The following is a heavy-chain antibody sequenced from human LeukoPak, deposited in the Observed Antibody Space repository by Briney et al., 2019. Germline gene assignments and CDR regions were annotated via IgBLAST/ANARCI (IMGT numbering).Heavy chain of an antibody. CDR2: IYTSGST. J-gene: IGHJ5*02. V-gene: IGHV4-61*02. D-gene: IGHD1-1*01. CDR3: ARKLWANWFDP. CDR1: GGSISSGSYY. Sequence: SETLSLTCTVSGGSISSGSYYWSWIRQPAGKGLEWIGRIYTSGSTNYNPSLKSRVTISVDTSKNQFSLKLSSVTAADTAVYYCARKLWANWFDPWGQGTLVTVSS.